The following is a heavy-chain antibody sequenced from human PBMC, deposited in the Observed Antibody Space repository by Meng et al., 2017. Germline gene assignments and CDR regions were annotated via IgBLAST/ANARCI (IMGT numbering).Heavy chain of an antibody. D-gene: IGHD1-7*01. CDR2: IIPSRSDA. CDR1: GYTFIDAY. Sequence: ASVKVSCKASGYTFIDAYVHWVRQAPGQGLEWMGRIIPSRSDANSAQKFQGRVTLTWDTSISTAYMELSSLRSDDTAIYYCARDGGNYDFDYWGQGNLVT. V-gene: IGHV1-2*06. J-gene: IGHJ4*02. CDR3: ARDGGNYDFDY.